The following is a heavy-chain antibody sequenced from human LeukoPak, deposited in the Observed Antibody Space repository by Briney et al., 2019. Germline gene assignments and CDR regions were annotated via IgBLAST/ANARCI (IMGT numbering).Heavy chain of an antibody. CDR3: ASALGSSGWYTN. J-gene: IGHJ4*02. CDR2: IYYTGST. D-gene: IGHD6-19*01. V-gene: IGHV4-30-4*01. Sequence: SQTLSLTCTVSGGSIGSGDYYWSWIRQSPGKGLEWIGYIYYTGSTYYNPSLKSRVTISVDTSKDQFSLKLSSVTAADTAVYYCASALGSSGWYTNWGQGTLVTVSS. CDR1: GGSIGSGDYY.